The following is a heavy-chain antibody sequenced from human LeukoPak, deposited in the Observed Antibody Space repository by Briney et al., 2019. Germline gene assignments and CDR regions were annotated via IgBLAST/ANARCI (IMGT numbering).Heavy chain of an antibody. CDR1: GFTFSSYA. CDR2: ISGSSGST. CDR3: AKSLFTSATGTGRAFHI. V-gene: IGHV3-23*01. J-gene: IGHJ3*02. Sequence: GGSLRLSCAASGFTFSSYAMSWVRQAPGKGLEWVSAISGSSGSTYYADSAKGRFTISRDNSKNTLYLQMNSLRAGDTAEYYCAKSLFTSATGTGRAFHIWGQGTMVTVSS. D-gene: IGHD1-1*01.